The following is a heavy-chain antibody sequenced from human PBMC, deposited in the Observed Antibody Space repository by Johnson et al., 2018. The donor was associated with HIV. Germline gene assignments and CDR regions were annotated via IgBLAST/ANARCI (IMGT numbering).Heavy chain of an antibody. J-gene: IGHJ3*02. D-gene: IGHD5-24*01. CDR2: IYSGDST. CDR1: GFTFSDYY. V-gene: IGHV3-66*01. Sequence: EQLVESGGGLVQPGRSLRLSCATSGFTFSDYYMSWIRQAPGKGLEWVSVIYSGDSTYYAGSVHGRFTISRDNSKNTLYLQMNSLRAEDTAVYYCARACRDGYTCDAFDIWGQGTMVTVSS. CDR3: ARACRDGYTCDAFDI.